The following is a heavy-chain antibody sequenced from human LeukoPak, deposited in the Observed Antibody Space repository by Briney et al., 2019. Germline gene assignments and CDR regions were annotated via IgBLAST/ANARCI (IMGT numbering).Heavy chain of an antibody. D-gene: IGHD3-10*02. CDR1: GYTFTGYY. CDR2: INPNSGGT. J-gene: IGHJ3*02. CDR3: AREGVRGVIFARGAFDI. Sequence: EASVKVSCKASGYTFTGYYMHWVRQAPGQGLEWMGWINPNSGGTNYPQKFQGRVTMTRDTSISTAYMELSRLRSDDTAVYYCAREGVRGVIFARGAFDIWGQGTMVTVSS. V-gene: IGHV1-2*02.